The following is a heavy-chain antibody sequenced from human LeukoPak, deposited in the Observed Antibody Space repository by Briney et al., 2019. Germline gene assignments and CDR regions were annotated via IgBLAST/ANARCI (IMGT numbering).Heavy chain of an antibody. CDR3: ASAYDILTGEEVDY. CDR2: IYYSGST. V-gene: IGHV4-39*01. CDR1: GGSISSSSYY. Sequence: SETLSLTCTVSGGSISSSSYYWGWIRQPPGKGLEWIGSIYYSGSTYYNPSLKSRVTISVDTSKNQFSLKLSSVTAADTAVYYCASAYDILTGEEVDYWGQGTLVTVSS. D-gene: IGHD3-9*01. J-gene: IGHJ4*02.